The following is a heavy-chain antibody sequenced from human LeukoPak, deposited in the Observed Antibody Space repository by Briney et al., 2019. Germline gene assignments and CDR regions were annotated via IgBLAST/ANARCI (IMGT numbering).Heavy chain of an antibody. Sequence: PSETLSLTCSVSGGSISNYYWNWIRQPAGKGLEWIGEIYHSGSTNYNPSLKSRVTISVDKSKNQFSLKLSSVTAADTAVYYCARENGDYGAFDIWGQGTMVTVSS. D-gene: IGHD4-17*01. V-gene: IGHV4-59*12. CDR2: IYHSGST. CDR1: GGSISNYY. J-gene: IGHJ3*02. CDR3: ARENGDYGAFDI.